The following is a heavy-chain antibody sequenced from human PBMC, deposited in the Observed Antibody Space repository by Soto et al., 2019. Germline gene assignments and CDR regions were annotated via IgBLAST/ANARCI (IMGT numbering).Heavy chain of an antibody. J-gene: IGHJ5*02. CDR2: ISSSGSSI. D-gene: IGHD3-22*01. CDR1: GFTFSSFK. V-gene: IGHV3-48*02. Sequence: EVQLVESGGGLVQPGGSLRLSCAASGFTFSSFKMNWVRQAPGKGLEWVSYISSSGSSIYYADSVKGRFTISRDNAKNSLHLHMNRLRDEDKAVYYCARRGDTSVYPTRWFDTWGQGTLLTVSS. CDR3: ARRGDTSVYPTRWFDT.